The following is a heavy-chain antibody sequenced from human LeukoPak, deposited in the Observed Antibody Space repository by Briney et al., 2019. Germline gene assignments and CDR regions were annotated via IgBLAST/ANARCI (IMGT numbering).Heavy chain of an antibody. CDR1: GGSISSGSYY. D-gene: IGHD5-18*01. CDR3: ARVGLHPTAMVKEAYYYYMDV. V-gene: IGHV4-61*02. CDR2: IYTSGST. Sequence: SETLSLTCTVSGGSISSGSYYWSWIRQPAGKGLEWIGRIYTSGSTNYNPSLKSRVTISVDTSKNQFSLKLSSVTAADTAVYYCARVGLHPTAMVKEAYYYYMDVWGKGTTVTVSS. J-gene: IGHJ6*03.